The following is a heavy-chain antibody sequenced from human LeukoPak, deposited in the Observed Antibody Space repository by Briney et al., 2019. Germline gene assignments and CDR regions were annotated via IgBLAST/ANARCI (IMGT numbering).Heavy chain of an antibody. CDR3: ARGPPHYDFWSGYYDY. D-gene: IGHD3-3*01. V-gene: IGHV3-53*05. Sequence: QPGGSLRLSCAASGFTVSSNYMSWVRQAPGKGLEWVSVIYSGGSTYYADSVKGRFTISRDNSKNTLYVQMNSLRAEDTAVYYCARGPPHYDFWSGYYDYWGQGTLVTVSS. CDR2: IYSGGST. J-gene: IGHJ4*02. CDR1: GFTVSSNY.